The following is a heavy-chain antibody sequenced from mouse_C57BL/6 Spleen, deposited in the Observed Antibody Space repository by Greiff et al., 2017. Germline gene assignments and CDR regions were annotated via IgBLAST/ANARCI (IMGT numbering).Heavy chain of an antibody. J-gene: IGHJ4*01. V-gene: IGHV1-53*01. Sequence: QVQLQQPGTELVKPGASVKLSCKASGYTFTSYWMHWVKQRPRQGLEWIGNINPSNGGTNYNEKFKSKATLTVDKSSSTAYMQLSSLTSEDSAVYYCARGAYLDYAMDYWGQGTSVTVSS. D-gene: IGHD2-10*01. CDR2: INPSNGGT. CDR3: ARGAYLDYAMDY. CDR1: GYTFTSYW.